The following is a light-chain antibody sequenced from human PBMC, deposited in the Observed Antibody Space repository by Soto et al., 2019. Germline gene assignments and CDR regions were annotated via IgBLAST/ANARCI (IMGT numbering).Light chain of an antibody. CDR2: EVS. Sequence: QSALTQPASVSGSPGQSITISCTGTSSDVGGYKYVSWYQQHPGKAPKLMIYEVSNRPSGVSDRFSGSKSGNTASLAISGLQPEDEAEYYCCSYVGATTYVFGSGTKLTVL. J-gene: IGLJ1*01. CDR3: CSYVGATTYV. CDR1: SSDVGGYKY. V-gene: IGLV2-14*01.